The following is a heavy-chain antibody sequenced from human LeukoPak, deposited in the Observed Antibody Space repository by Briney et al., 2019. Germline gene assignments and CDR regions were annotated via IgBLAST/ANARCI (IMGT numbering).Heavy chain of an antibody. CDR1: GGSISSSSYY. J-gene: IGHJ6*03. CDR2: IYYSGST. D-gene: IGHD2/OR15-2a*01. V-gene: IGHV4-39*07. CDR3: ARDRRPRIVDYYYMDV. Sequence: SGTLSLTCAVSGGSISSSSYYWGWIRQPPGKGLEWIGSIYYSGSTYYNPSLKSRVTISVDTSKNQFSLKLSSVTAADTAVYYCARDRRPRIVDYYYMDVWGKGTTVTVSS.